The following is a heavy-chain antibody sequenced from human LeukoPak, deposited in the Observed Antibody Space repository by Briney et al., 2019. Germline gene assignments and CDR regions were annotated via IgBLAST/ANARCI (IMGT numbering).Heavy chain of an antibody. CDR2: ISYDGSNK. V-gene: IGHV3-30*18. CDR1: GFTFSSYG. CDR3: AKEVVPAAPFDY. D-gene: IGHD2-2*01. J-gene: IGHJ4*02. Sequence: GGSLRLSCAASGFTFSSYGMHWVRQAPGKGLEWVAVISYDGSNKYYADSVKGRFTISRDNSKNTLYLQMNSLRAEDTAVYYCAKEVVPAAPFDYWGQGTLVTVSS.